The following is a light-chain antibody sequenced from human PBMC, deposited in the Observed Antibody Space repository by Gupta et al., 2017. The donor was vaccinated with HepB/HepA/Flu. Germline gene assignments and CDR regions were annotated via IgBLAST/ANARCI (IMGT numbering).Light chain of an antibody. J-gene: IGKJ1*01. CDR2: AAS. CDR3: QNYNSAPQT. V-gene: IGKV1-27*01. CDR1: QAISYD. Sequence: DIQMTQSPSSLSASEGDRVTISCRASQAISYDLAWYQQKPGKVPKILIYAASTLLSGVPSRFSGSGSGTDFSLSISGLQPEDVATYYCQNYNSAPQTFGQGTKVEIK.